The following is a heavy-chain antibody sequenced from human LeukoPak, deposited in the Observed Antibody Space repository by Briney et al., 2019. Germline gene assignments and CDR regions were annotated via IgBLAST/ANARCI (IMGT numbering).Heavy chain of an antibody. CDR2: IDWDDDK. D-gene: IGHD5-18*01. CDR1: GFSLSTSGVG. V-gene: IGHV2-70*11. J-gene: IGHJ6*03. CDR3: ARTGYSDYYYYMDV. Sequence: SGPTLVNPTQTLTLTCTFSGFSLSTSGVGVGWIRQPPGKALEWLARIDWDDDKYYSTSLKTRLTISKDTSKNQVVLTMTNMDPVDTATYYCARTGYSDYYYYMDVWGKGTTVTVSS.